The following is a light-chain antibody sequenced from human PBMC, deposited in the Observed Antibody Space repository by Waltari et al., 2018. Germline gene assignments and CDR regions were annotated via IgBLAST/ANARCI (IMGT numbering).Light chain of an antibody. V-gene: IGKV3-11*01. Sequence: EIVLTQSPATLSLSPGERATLSCRASPSVSNNLAWYQQKPGQAPRLLIYDASNRATGIPARFSGSGSGTDLTLTISSLEPEDFAVYYCQQRNNWPPLYTFGQGTKLEIK. CDR3: QQRNNWPPLYT. CDR1: PSVSNN. J-gene: IGKJ2*01. CDR2: DAS.